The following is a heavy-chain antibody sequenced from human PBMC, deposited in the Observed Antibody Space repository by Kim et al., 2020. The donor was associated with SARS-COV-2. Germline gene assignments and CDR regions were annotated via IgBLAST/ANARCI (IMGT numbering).Heavy chain of an antibody. CDR1: GGSISSSNYY. V-gene: IGHV4-39*01. CDR3: ARLRRLEYDYDSRGYGALDY. Sequence: SETLSLTCTVSGGSISSSNYYWAWIRQPPGKGLEWIGSISYTGRTYSNPSLESRVSTSVDTSKNQFTLTLKSVTAADTAVYFCARLRRLEYDYDSRGYGALDYWGQGTLVPVSS. D-gene: IGHD3-22*01. J-gene: IGHJ4*02. CDR2: ISYTGRT.